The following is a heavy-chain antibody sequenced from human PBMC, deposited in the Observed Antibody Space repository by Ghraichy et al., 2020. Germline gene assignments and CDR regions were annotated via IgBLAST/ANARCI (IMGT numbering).Heavy chain of an antibody. CDR1: GGSISSYY. J-gene: IGHJ5*02. CDR3: ATEQWLRENWFDP. V-gene: IGHV4-4*07. Sequence: SETLSLTCTISGGSISSYYWSWIRQPAGKGLEWIGRIYTSGSTNYNPSLKSRVTMSVDTSKNQFSLKLSSVTAADTAVYYCATEQWLRENWFDPWGQGTLVTVSS. CDR2: IYTSGST. D-gene: IGHD6-19*01.